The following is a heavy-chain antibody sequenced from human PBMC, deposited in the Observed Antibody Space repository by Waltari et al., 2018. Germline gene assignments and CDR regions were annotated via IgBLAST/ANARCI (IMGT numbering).Heavy chain of an antibody. CDR2: IYHSGST. Sequence: QVQLQESGPGLVKPSETLSLTCAVSGYSISSGYYWGWIRQPPGKGLEWIGSIYHSGSTYYNPSLKSRVTISVDTSKNQFSLKLSSVTAADTAVYYCASGVISYFDYWGQGTLVTVSS. CDR1: GYSISSGYY. V-gene: IGHV4-38-2*01. D-gene: IGHD3-10*01. CDR3: ASGVISYFDY. J-gene: IGHJ4*02.